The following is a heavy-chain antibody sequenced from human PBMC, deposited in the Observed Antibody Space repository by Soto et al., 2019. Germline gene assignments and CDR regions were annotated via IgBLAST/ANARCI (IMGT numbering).Heavy chain of an antibody. Sequence: QVQLVESGGGVVQPGRSLRLSCAASGFTFSSYGMHWVRQAPGKGLEWVAVIWYDGSNKYYADSVKGRFTISRDNSKNTLYLEKNSLRAEQTAVYYCARDIGIAAAGSGYWGQGTLVTVSS. D-gene: IGHD6-13*01. CDR1: GFTFSSYG. CDR2: IWYDGSNK. J-gene: IGHJ4*02. V-gene: IGHV3-33*01. CDR3: ARDIGIAAAGSGY.